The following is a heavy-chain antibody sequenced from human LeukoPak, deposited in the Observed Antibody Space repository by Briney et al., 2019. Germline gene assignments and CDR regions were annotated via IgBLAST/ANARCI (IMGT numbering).Heavy chain of an antibody. CDR2: FSYSGST. Sequence: SETLSLTCTVSGASISTFYWSWIRRPPGRGLEWIGYFSYSGSTRYNPSLQSRVTMLVDTSKSQLSLKLTSVTAADTAVYYCARVDDYWGQGTLVTASS. CDR1: GASISTFY. J-gene: IGHJ4*02. V-gene: IGHV4-59*01. CDR3: ARVDDY.